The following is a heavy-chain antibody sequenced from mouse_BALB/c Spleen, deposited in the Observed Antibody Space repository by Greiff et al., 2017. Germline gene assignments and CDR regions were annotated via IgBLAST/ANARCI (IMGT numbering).Heavy chain of an antibody. V-gene: IGHV1-5*01. J-gene: IGHJ3*01. CDR3: TRSGLLGGFAY. Sequence: VQLQQSGTVLARPGASVKMSCKASGYSFTSYWMHWVKQRPGQGLEWIGAIYPGNSDTSYNQKFKGKAKLTAVTSASTAYMELSSLTNEDAAVYYCTRSGLLGGFAYWGQGTLVTVSA. CDR2: IYPGNSDT. CDR1: GYSFTSYW. D-gene: IGHD3-1*01.